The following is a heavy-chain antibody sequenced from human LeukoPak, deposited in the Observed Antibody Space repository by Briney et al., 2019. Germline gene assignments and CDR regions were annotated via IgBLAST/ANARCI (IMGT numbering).Heavy chain of an antibody. D-gene: IGHD2/OR15-2a*01. CDR2: ISWNSGNI. J-gene: IGHJ6*03. V-gene: IGHV3-9*01. Sequence: PGGSLRLSCAGSGFTFDDYAMHWVRQTPGKDLEWVSGISWNSGNIAYADFVGGRFTISRDNAKNSLSLQMNSLSDEDTAVYYCAKDAYGGATFFYYMDVWGKGTTVTVSS. CDR3: AKDAYGGATFFYYMDV. CDR1: GFTFDDYA.